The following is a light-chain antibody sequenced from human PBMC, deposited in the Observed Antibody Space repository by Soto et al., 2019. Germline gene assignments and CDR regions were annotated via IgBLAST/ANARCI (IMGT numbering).Light chain of an antibody. CDR2: GAS. Sequence: DIVMTQSPATLSVSPGERATLSCRAIHDDNNNLGWYQQKPGQAPRLLLYGASSRATGIPARFSGSGSGTEFTLSISSLQSEDFAVYYCQQYNNWSRTFGQGTKVDIK. J-gene: IGKJ1*01. V-gene: IGKV3-15*01. CDR1: HDDNNN. CDR3: QQYNNWSRT.